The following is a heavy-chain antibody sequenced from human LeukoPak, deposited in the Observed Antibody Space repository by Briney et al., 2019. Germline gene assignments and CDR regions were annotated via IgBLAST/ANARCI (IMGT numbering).Heavy chain of an antibody. CDR2: ISPSGGST. CDR3: ARAGIRVAARFMDV. CDR1: GYTFTSNY. D-gene: IGHD6-25*01. Sequence: GASVKVSCKAFGYTFTSNYMHWVRQAPGQGPEWMGVISPSGGSTTYAQKFQGRVTLTRDMSTSTDYLELSSLRSEDTAVYYCARAGIRVAARFMDVWGKGTTVTISS. V-gene: IGHV1-46*01. J-gene: IGHJ6*03.